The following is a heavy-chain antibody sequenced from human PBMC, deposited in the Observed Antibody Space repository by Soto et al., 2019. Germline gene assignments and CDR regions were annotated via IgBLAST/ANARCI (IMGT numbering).Heavy chain of an antibody. V-gene: IGHV4-34*01. CDR1: GGSFSGYY. CDR2: INHSGST. J-gene: IGHJ6*02. D-gene: IGHD3-3*01. CDR3: ARKTGYDFWSGYYPPYYYYGMDV. Sequence: QVQLQQWGAGLLKPSETPSLTCAVYGGSFSGYYWSWIRQPPGKGLEWIGEINHSGSTNYNPSLKSRVTISVDTSKNQFSLKLSSVTAADTAVYYCARKTGYDFWSGYYPPYYYYGMDVWGQGTTVTVSS.